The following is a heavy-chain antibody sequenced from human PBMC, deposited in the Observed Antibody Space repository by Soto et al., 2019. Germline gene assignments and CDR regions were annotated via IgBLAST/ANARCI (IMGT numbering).Heavy chain of an antibody. CDR3: AREVRPSYQYYGMDV. V-gene: IGHV4-61*01. D-gene: IGHD6-6*01. CDR1: GDSVNSGNYY. CDR2: IYYTGST. J-gene: IGHJ6*02. Sequence: SETLSLTCTVSGDSVNSGNYYWSWIRQPPGVGLEWIGYIYYTGSTNYNPSLKSRVTISLDTSKSEFSLRLSSVTAADAAVYYCAREVRPSYQYYGMDVWGQGTTVTVSS.